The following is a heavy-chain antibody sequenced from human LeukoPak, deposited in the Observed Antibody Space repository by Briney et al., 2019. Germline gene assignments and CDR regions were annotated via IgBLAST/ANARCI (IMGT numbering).Heavy chain of an antibody. CDR1: GFTFSSYA. CDR2: ISSSSSYI. Sequence: GGSLRLSCAASGFTFSSYAMHWVRQAPGKGLEWVSSISSSSSYIYYADSVKGRFTISRDNAKNSLYLQMNSLRAEDTAVYYCARDLKAGYCSGGSCSQGGHYWGQGTLVTVSS. D-gene: IGHD2-15*01. J-gene: IGHJ4*02. V-gene: IGHV3-21*01. CDR3: ARDLKAGYCSGGSCSQGGHY.